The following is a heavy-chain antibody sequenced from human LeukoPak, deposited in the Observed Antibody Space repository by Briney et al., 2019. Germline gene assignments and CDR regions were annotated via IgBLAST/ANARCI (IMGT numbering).Heavy chain of an antibody. CDR3: ARSRTASFLDY. D-gene: IGHD2-21*02. J-gene: IGHJ4*02. Sequence: PSETLSLTCTVSGGSISSYYWSWIRQPPGKGLEWIGYIYYSGSTNYNPSLKSRVTISVDTSKNQFSLKLSSVTAADTAVYYCARSRTASFLDYWGQGTLVTVSS. CDR2: IYYSGST. CDR1: GGSISSYY. V-gene: IGHV4-59*01.